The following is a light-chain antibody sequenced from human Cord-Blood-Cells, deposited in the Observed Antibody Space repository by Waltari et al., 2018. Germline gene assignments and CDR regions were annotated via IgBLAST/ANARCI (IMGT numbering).Light chain of an antibody. CDR1: SSDGGSXXX. CDR3: CSYAGSSTWV. CDR2: ERS. Sequence: QSALTQPASVSGSPGQSITISCTGTSSDGGSXXXVPWYPQHPGKAPKLMISERSKRPSGVSNRFSGSKSGNTASLTISGLQAEDEADYYCCSYAGSSTWVFGGGTKLTVL. J-gene: IGLJ3*02. V-gene: IGLV2-23*01.